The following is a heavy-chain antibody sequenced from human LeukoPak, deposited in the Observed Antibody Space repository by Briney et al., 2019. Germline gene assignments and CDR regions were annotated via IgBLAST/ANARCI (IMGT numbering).Heavy chain of an antibody. CDR2: IRPDGDGY. Sequence: GGCLRLSCAASGFTFSNYWMRWVRQAPGKGLEWVASIRPDGDGYHFMDSVKGRFTISRDNAERSLFLQMNSLRADDTAVYYCARLMGGVTTYDSWGQGTLVTVSS. D-gene: IGHD4-11*01. CDR3: ARLMGGVTTYDS. J-gene: IGHJ4*02. V-gene: IGHV3-7*01. CDR1: GFTFSNYW.